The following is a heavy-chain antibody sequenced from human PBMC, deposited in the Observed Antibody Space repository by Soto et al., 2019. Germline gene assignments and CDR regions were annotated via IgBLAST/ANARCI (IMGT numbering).Heavy chain of an antibody. CDR3: AKMKYCSGGSCYSFPPWRYYYYYMDV. J-gene: IGHJ6*03. Sequence: GVSLRLSCAASGFTFSSYAMSWVRQAPGKGLEWVSAISGSGGSTYYADSVKGRFTISRDNSKNTLYLQMNSLRAEDTAVYYCAKMKYCSGGSCYSFPPWRYYYYYMDVWGKGTTVTVSS. CDR1: GFTFSSYA. CDR2: ISGSGGST. V-gene: IGHV3-23*01. D-gene: IGHD2-15*01.